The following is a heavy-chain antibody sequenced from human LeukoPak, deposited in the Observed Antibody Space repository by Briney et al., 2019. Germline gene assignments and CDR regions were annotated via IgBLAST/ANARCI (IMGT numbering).Heavy chain of an antibody. J-gene: IGHJ4*02. CDR1: GFTFSSYW. Sequence: PGGSLRLSCAASGFTFSSYWMHWVRQAPGKGLEWVSSISSSSSYIYYADSVKGRFTISRDNAKNSLYLQMNSLRAEDTAVYYCARSHSSGWYGFDYWGQGTLVTVSS. CDR2: ISSSSSYI. D-gene: IGHD6-19*01. CDR3: ARSHSSGWYGFDY. V-gene: IGHV3-21*01.